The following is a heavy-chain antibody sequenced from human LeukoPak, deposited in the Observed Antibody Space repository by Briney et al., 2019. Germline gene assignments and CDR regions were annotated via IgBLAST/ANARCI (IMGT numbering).Heavy chain of an antibody. V-gene: IGHV1-69*01. CDR2: IIPIFGTA. D-gene: IGHD1-26*01. Sequence: GSSVKVSCKASGGTFSSYAISWVRQAPGQGLEWMGGIIPIFGTANYAQKFQGRVTITADESTSTAYMELSSLRSEDTAVYYCAAGPIVGAAPSFVLHWGQGTLVTVSS. CDR3: AAGPIVGAAPSFVLH. J-gene: IGHJ1*01. CDR1: GGTFSSYA.